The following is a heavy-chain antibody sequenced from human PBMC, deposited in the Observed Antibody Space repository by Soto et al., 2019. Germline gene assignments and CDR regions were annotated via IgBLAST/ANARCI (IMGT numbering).Heavy chain of an antibody. CDR3: ARDLMSGLGATGY. V-gene: IGHV4-59*01. CDR1: GGSIISYY. Sequence: SETLSLTCTVSGGSIISYYLHWIRQPPGKGLEWIGSVHYSGSTNYNPSLKSQVTISVDTSKNQFSLKLRSVTTADTAVYYCARDLMSGLGATGYWGQGTLVTVSS. J-gene: IGHJ4*02. D-gene: IGHD1-1*01. CDR2: VHYSGST.